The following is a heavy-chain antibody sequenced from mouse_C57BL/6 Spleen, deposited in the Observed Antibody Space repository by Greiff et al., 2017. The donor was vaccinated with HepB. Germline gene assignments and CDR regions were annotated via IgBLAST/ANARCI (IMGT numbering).Heavy chain of an antibody. D-gene: IGHD1-1*01. Sequence: EVNVVESGGGLVQPKGSLKLSCAASGFTFNTYAMHWVRQAPGKGLEWVARIRSKSSNYATYYADSVKDRFTISRDDSQSMLYLQMNNLKTEDTAMYYCVRDDYYGSREGFAYWGQGTLVTVSA. CDR3: VRDDYYGSREGFAY. CDR1: GFTFNTYA. V-gene: IGHV10-3*01. CDR2: IRSKSSNYAT. J-gene: IGHJ3*01.